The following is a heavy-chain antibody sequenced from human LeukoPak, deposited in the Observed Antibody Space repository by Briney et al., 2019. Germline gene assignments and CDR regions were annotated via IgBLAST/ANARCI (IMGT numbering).Heavy chain of an antibody. Sequence: GGSLRLSCAASGFTFSSYAMTWVRQAPGKGLQWVSAVSGSGAHTYYADSVKGRFTISRDNSRDTLYLQMNSLRAEDTAVYYCARVGSGYKYGYRDGFYHYYMDVWGKGTAVTISS. CDR2: VSGSGAHT. J-gene: IGHJ6*03. CDR3: ARVGSGYKYGYRDGFYHYYMDV. V-gene: IGHV3-23*01. D-gene: IGHD5-18*01. CDR1: GFTFSSYA.